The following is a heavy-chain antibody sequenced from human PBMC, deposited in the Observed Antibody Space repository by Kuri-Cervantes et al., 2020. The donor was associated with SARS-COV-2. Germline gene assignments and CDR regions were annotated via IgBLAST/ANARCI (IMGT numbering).Heavy chain of an antibody. CDR3: ARVRSWDEYFDY. CDR2: IKQDGSEK. D-gene: IGHD6-13*01. J-gene: IGHJ4*02. V-gene: IGHV3-7*01. Sequence: GESLKISCAASGFTFSSYWMSWVRQAPGKGLEWVANIKQDGSEKYYVDSVKGRFTISRDNAKNSLYLQMNSLRAEGTAVYYCARVRSWDEYFDYWGQGTLVTVSS. CDR1: GFTFSSYW.